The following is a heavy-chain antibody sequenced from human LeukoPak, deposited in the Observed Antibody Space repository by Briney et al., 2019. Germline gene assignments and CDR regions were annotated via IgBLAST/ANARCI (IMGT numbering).Heavy chain of an antibody. D-gene: IGHD3-10*01. J-gene: IGHJ4*02. V-gene: IGHV1-69*04. CDR2: IIPILGIA. CDR1: GGTFSSYA. Sequence: GASVKVSCKASGGTFSSYAISWVRQAPGQGLEWMGRIIPILGIANYAQKFQGRVTITADKSTSTAYMELSSLRSEDTAVYYCARGPLYGSGSYLEFDYWGQGTLVTVSS. CDR3: ARGPLYGSGSYLEFDY.